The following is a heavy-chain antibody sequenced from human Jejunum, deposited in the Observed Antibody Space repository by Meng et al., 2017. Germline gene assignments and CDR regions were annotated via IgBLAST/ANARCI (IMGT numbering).Heavy chain of an antibody. J-gene: IGHJ4*02. V-gene: IGHV2-5*02. Sequence: ITLKESGPSVVKSKHTFTLTCYCSGFYIRISGVGLGWIRQPTGKDLEWLALIYWDDDKRYSPSLKSRLTITKDTYKNQVVLTMTNMDPVDTATYYCTHRPMTSAYYYFDYWGQGTLVTVSS. CDR3: THRPMTSAYYYFDY. D-gene: IGHD3-22*01. CDR1: GFYIRISGVG. CDR2: IYWDDDK.